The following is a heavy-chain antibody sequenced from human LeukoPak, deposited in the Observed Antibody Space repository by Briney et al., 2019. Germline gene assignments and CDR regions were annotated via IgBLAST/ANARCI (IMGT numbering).Heavy chain of an antibody. D-gene: IGHD5-12*01. Sequence: GGSLRLSCAASGFTFSSYSMNWVRQAPGKGLEWVSSISSSSSYIYYADSVKGRFTISRDNAKNSLNLQMNSLRAEDTAVYYCAGSSSGYDSFDAFDIWGQGTMVTVSS. CDR1: GFTFSSYS. V-gene: IGHV3-21*01. CDR3: AGSSSGYDSFDAFDI. CDR2: ISSSSSYI. J-gene: IGHJ3*02.